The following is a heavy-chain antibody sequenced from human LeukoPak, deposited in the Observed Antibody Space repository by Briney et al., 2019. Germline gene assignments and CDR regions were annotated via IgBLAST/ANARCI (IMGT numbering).Heavy chain of an antibody. CDR3: ARDPNAVADYYFDY. Sequence: GGSLRLSCAVSGFTVSSNYMSWVRQAPGKGLEWVAVIWYDGSNKYYADSVKGRFTISRDNSKNTLYLQMNSLRAEDTAVYYCARDPNAVADYYFDYWGQGTLVTVSS. J-gene: IGHJ4*02. V-gene: IGHV3-33*08. D-gene: IGHD6-19*01. CDR1: GFTVSSNY. CDR2: IWYDGSNK.